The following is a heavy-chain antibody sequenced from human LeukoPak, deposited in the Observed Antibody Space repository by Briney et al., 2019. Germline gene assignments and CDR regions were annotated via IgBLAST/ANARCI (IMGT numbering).Heavy chain of an antibody. CDR1: GYPFTDYY. CDR3: ARGSSLSASKRAFDI. CDR2: INPNSDAT. V-gene: IGHV1-2*02. J-gene: IGHJ3*02. Sequence: ASVKVSCTASGYPFTDYYIHWLRQAPGQGLEWMGWINPNSDATEYAQTSQGRFTKTRDTSISTAYMELSRLRSDDTAVYYCARGSSLSASKRAFDIWGQGTMVTVSS. D-gene: IGHD1-26*01.